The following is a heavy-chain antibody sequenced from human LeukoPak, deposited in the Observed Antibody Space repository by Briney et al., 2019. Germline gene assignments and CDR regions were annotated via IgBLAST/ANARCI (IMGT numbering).Heavy chain of an antibody. Sequence: GGSLRLSCAVSGFTFNYYDMHWVRQAPGKRLEWVPAIRTTGDTHYPDSVKGRFAMSREDAKNSVHLQMNTLRAGDTAVYYCARGVSYYYDNSGHPGWYFDLWGRGILVTVSS. CDR1: GFTFNYYD. CDR2: IRTTGDT. D-gene: IGHD3-22*01. CDR3: ARGVSYYYDNSGHPGWYFDL. J-gene: IGHJ2*01. V-gene: IGHV3-13*01.